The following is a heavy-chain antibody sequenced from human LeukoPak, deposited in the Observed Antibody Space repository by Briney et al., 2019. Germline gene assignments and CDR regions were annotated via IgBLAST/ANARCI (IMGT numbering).Heavy chain of an antibody. J-gene: IGHJ4*02. Sequence: GGSLRLSCAASGFTFSSYGMHWVRQAPGKGLEWVAVISYDGSNKYYADSVKGRFTISRDNSKNTLYLQMNSLRAEDTAVYYCATSGNSLTFYFDYWGQGTLVTVSS. V-gene: IGHV3-30*03. D-gene: IGHD1-1*01. CDR1: GFTFSSYG. CDR2: ISYDGSNK. CDR3: ATSGNSLTFYFDY.